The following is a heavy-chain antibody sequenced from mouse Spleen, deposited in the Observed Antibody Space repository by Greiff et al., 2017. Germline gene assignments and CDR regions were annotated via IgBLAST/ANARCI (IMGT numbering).Heavy chain of an antibody. J-gene: IGHJ2*01. D-gene: IGHD1-1*01. Sequence: DVQLVESGGDLVKPGGSLKLSCAASGFTFSSYGMSWVRQTPDKRLEWVATISSGGSYTYYPDSVKGRFTISRDNAKNTLYLQMSSLKSEDTAMYYCARHGDYYGSSYGYWGQGTTLTVSS. CDR3: ARHGDYYGSSYGY. CDR2: ISSGGSYT. CDR1: GFTFSSYG. V-gene: IGHV5-6*01.